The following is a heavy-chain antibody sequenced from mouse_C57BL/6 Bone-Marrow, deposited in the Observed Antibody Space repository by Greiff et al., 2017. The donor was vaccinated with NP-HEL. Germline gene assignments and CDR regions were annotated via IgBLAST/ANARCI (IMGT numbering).Heavy chain of an antibody. J-gene: IGHJ4*01. CDR1: GFTFSDYY. V-gene: IGHV5-12*01. CDR2: ISNGGGST. D-gene: IGHD2-3*01. CDR3: ARHGWLLPYYAMDY. Sequence: DVKLQESGGGLVQPGGSLKLSCAASGFTFSDYYMYWVRQTPEKRLEWVAYISNGGGSTYYPDTVKGRFTISRDNAKNTLYLQMSRLKSEDTAMYYCARHGWLLPYYAMDYWGQGTSVTVSS.